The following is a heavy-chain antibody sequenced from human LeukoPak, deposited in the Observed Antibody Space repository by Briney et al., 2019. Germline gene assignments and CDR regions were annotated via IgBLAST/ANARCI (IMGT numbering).Heavy chain of an antibody. D-gene: IGHD1-26*01. CDR3: ARMFAGAERDY. J-gene: IGHJ4*02. Sequence: GRSLRLSCAASGFTFSSYAMHWVRQAPGKGLEWVAVISYDGSNKFYADSVKGRFTISRDNSKDTLYLQMNSLRAEDTAVYYCARMFAGAERDYWGQGTLVTVSS. CDR1: GFTFSSYA. CDR2: ISYDGSNK. V-gene: IGHV3-30*04.